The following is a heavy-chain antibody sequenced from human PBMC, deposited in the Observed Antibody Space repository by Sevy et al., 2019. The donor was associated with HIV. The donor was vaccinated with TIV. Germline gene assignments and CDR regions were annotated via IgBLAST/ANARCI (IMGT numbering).Heavy chain of an antibody. CDR3: ARDLLVGCTYVFDI. V-gene: IGHV3-21*01. Sequence: GGSLRLSCAASGFTFSNYNMNWVRQAPGEGLKWVSSISSSSADIYYTDSVKGRFTVSRDNSRKSLFLQMNGLSAEDTALYYCARDLLVGCTYVFDIWGRGTMVTVSS. J-gene: IGHJ3*02. D-gene: IGHD1-26*01. CDR2: ISSSSADI. CDR1: GFTFSNYN.